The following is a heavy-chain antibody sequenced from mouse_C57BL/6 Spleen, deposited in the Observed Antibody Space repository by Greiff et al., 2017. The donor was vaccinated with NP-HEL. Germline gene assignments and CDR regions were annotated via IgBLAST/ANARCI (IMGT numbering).Heavy chain of an antibody. D-gene: IGHD1-1*01. J-gene: IGHJ1*03. V-gene: IGHV1-69*01. Sequence: QVQLQQPGAELVMPGASVKLSCKASGYTFTSYWMHWVKQRPGQGLEWIGEIDPSDGNTNYNQKFKGKATLTVDKSSSTAYMQLSSLTSEDSAVYYCARSYGSSYGYFDVWGTGTTVTVSS. CDR1: GYTFTSYW. CDR3: ARSYGSSYGYFDV. CDR2: IDPSDGNT.